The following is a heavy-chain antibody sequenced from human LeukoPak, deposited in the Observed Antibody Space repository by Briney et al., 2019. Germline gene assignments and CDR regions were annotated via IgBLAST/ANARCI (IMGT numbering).Heavy chain of an antibody. V-gene: IGHV4-39*07. CDR2: IYYSGST. CDR3: ARAIARSIAAAGNDY. Sequence: SETLSLICTVSGGSISSSSYYWGWIRQAPGKGLEWIGSIYYSGSTYYNPSLKSRATISLDMSKNQFSLKLSSVTAADTAVYYCARAIARSIAAAGNDYWGQGTLVTVSS. CDR1: GGSISSSSYY. J-gene: IGHJ4*02. D-gene: IGHD6-13*01.